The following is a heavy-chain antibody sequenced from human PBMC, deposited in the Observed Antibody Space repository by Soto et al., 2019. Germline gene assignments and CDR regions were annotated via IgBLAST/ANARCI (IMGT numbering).Heavy chain of an antibody. J-gene: IGHJ6*02. D-gene: IGHD2-8*01. CDR3: AKNGQPPYYYYGLDV. CDR1: GYTFSRYG. Sequence: QGQLVQSGPEVKKPGASVKVSCKASGYTFSRYGISWVRQAPGQGLEWMGWISGYNGDTIYAQKVQGRVTMTIDTSXXTAYMELRSLTSDDTAIYYCAKNGQPPYYYYGLDVWGQGTTVTVSS. CDR2: ISGYNGDT. V-gene: IGHV1-18*01.